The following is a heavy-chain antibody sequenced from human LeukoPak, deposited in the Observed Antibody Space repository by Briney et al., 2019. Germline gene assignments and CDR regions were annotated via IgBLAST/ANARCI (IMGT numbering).Heavy chain of an antibody. CDR3: AKDIALYYYDSSGYYGGADY. V-gene: IGHV3-30*02. CDR2: IRYDGSNK. D-gene: IGHD3-22*01. J-gene: IGHJ4*02. CDR1: GFTFSSYA. Sequence: GGSLRLSCAASGFTFSSYAMSWVRQAPGKGLEWVAFIRYDGSNKYYADSVKGRFTISRDNSKNTLYLQMNSLRAEDTAVYYCAKDIALYYYDSSGYYGGADYWGQGTLVTVSS.